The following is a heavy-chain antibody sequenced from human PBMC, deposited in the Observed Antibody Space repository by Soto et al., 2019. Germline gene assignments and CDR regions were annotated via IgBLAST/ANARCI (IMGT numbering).Heavy chain of an antibody. J-gene: IGHJ6*02. Sequence: SETLSLTCTVSGGSISSGDYYWSWIRQPPGKGLEWIGYIYYSGSTYYNPSLKSRVTISVDTSKNQFSLKLSSVTAADAAVYYCARGSIILYYYYGMDVWGQGTTVTVYS. V-gene: IGHV4-30-4*01. CDR1: GGSISSGDYY. CDR2: IYYSGST. D-gene: IGHD3-16*01. CDR3: ARGSIILYYYYGMDV.